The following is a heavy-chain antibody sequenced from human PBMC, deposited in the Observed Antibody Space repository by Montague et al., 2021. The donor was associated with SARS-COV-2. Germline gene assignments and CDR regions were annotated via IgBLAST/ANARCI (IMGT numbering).Heavy chain of an antibody. V-gene: IGHV4-34*01. J-gene: IGHJ6*02. Sequence: SETLSLTCAVYGGSFSGYYWCWICHPPGKGLEWIGEINHSGSTNYNPSLKSRVTIAVETSKNQFSLKLSAVTAADTAVYCCARDRYYGTWTSLGMDVWGQGTTVTVSS. D-gene: IGHD3-10*01. CDR2: INHSGST. CDR1: GGSFSGYY. CDR3: ARDRYYGTWTSLGMDV.